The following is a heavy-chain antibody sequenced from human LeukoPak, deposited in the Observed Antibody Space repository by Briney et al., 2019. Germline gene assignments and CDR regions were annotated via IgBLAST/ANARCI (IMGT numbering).Heavy chain of an antibody. CDR3: ARSTSQGFDY. J-gene: IGHJ4*02. CDR1: GFTSNSYW. Sequence: PGGSLRLSCAASGFTSNSYWMHWVRQAPGKGLVWVSLFKTDGSTTRYADSVKGRFTISRDNAKNTLYLQMNSLRAEDTAVYYCARSTSQGFDYWGQGTPVIVSS. CDR2: FKTDGSTT. V-gene: IGHV3-74*01.